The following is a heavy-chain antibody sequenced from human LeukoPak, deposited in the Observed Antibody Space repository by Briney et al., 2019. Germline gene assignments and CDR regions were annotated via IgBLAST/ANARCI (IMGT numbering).Heavy chain of an antibody. J-gene: IGHJ5*02. CDR3: AREIEGYSGSYSWFDP. Sequence: GASVKVSCKASGYTFTSYDINWVRQATGQGLEWMGWMNPNSGNTGYAQKFQGRVTMTRNTSISTAYMELSSLRSEDTAVYYCAREIEGYSGSYSWFDPWGQGTLVTVSS. CDR2: MNPNSGNT. CDR1: GYTFTSYD. V-gene: IGHV1-8*01. D-gene: IGHD1-26*01.